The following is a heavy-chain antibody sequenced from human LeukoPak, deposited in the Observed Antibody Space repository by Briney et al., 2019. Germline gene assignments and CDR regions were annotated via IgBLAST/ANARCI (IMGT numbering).Heavy chain of an antibody. Sequence: SQTLSLTCAVSGGSISSGGYSWRWIRQPPGKGLEWIGYIYHSGSTYYNPSLKSRVTISVDRSKNQFSLKLSSVTAADTAVYYCAGMVYAFPLHNHYYYYGMDVWGQGTTVTVSS. V-gene: IGHV4-30-2*01. CDR2: IYHSGST. J-gene: IGHJ6*02. D-gene: IGHD2-8*01. CDR1: GGSISSGGYS. CDR3: AGMVYAFPLHNHYYYYGMDV.